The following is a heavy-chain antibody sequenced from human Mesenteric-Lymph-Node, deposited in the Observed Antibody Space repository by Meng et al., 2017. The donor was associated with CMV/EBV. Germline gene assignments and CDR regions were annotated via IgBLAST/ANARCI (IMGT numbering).Heavy chain of an antibody. CDR3: ARVTQYNHDSSGSMEF. D-gene: IGHD3-22*01. Sequence: SETLSLTCTVSGGSISSITYYWGWIRQPPGKGLQWIGNIYYSGSTYYNPSLKSRVTISIDTSKNQFSLKLSSVTAADTAVYYCARVTQYNHDSSGSMEFWGQGALVTVSS. J-gene: IGHJ4*02. CDR1: GGSISSITYY. V-gene: IGHV4-39*07. CDR2: IYYSGST.